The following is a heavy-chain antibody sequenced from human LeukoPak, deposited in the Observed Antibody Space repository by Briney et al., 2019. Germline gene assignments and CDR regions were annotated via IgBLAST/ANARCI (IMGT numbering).Heavy chain of an antibody. V-gene: IGHV3-30*04. CDR3: QKTAYEILTGYPEAY. J-gene: IGHJ4*02. CDR1: GLTFSSYA. Sequence: QAVRSLRISCAASGLTFSSYAMHWVRQVPVNCLKRVAVISYDGSNKYYADSVKGRFTISRDNSKNTLYLQMNSLRAEDTVFFFKQKTAYEILTGYPEAYWGQGTLVTVSS. CDR2: ISYDGSNK. D-gene: IGHD3-9*01.